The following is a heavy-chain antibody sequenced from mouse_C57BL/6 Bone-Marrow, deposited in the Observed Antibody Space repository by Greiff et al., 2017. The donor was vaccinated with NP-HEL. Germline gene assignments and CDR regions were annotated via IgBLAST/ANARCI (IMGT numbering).Heavy chain of an antibody. CDR2: INPYNGGT. V-gene: IGHV1-53*01. J-gene: IGHJ4*01. CDR3: ARRGSPYYAMDY. CDR1: GYTFTSYW. Sequence: QVQLQQPGAELVKPGASVKLSCKASGYTFTSYWMHWVKQRPGRGLEWIGVINPYNGGTSYNQKFKGKATLTVDKSSSTAYMELNSLTSEDSAVYYCARRGSPYYAMDYWGQGTSVTVSS. D-gene: IGHD1-1*01.